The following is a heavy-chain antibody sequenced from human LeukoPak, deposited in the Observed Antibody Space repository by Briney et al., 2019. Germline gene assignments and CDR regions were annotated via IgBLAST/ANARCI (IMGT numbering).Heavy chain of an antibody. V-gene: IGHV4-39*01. CDR2: IYYSGST. D-gene: IGHD6-13*01. CDR1: GGSISSSSYF. J-gene: IGHJ4*02. Sequence: PSETLSLTCTVSGGSISSSSYFWGWIRQPLGKGLEWIGSIYYSGSTYYNPPLKSRVTISVDTSKNQFSLKLSSVTAADTAVYYCARRPSSWGYYFDYWGQGTLVTVSS. CDR3: ARRPSSWGYYFDY.